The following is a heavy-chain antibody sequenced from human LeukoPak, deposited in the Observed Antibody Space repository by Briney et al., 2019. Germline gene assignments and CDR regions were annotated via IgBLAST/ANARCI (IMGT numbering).Heavy chain of an antibody. CDR3: ARGVYIAAAQYGY. CDR2: INHSGST. D-gene: IGHD6-13*01. CDR1: GGSFSGYY. V-gene: IGHV4-34*01. Sequence: PSETLSLTCAVYGGSFSGYYWSWIRQPPGKGLEGIGEINHSGSTNYNPSLKSRVTISVDTSKNQFSLTLSSVTAADTAVYYCARGVYIAAAQYGYWGQGTLVTVSS. J-gene: IGHJ4*02.